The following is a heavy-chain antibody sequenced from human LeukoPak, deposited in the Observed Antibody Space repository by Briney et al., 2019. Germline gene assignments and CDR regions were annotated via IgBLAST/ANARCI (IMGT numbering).Heavy chain of an antibody. CDR3: ARDIHPHEWLVLLL. D-gene: IGHD6-19*01. CDR2: INSDGSST. V-gene: IGHV3-74*01. Sequence: GGSLRLSCAASGFTFSTYWMHWVRQAPGKGLVWVSRINSDGSSTTYADSVKGRFTISRDNAKNSLYLQMNSLRAEDTAVYYRARDIHPHEWLVLLLWGQGTLVTVSS. CDR1: GFTFSTYW. J-gene: IGHJ4*02.